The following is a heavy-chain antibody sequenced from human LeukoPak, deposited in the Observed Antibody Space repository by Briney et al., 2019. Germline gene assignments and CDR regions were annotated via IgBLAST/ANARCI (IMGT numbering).Heavy chain of an antibody. CDR1: GGSISSYY. CDR2: IYTSGST. V-gene: IGHV4-4*07. Sequence: SETLSLTCTVSGGSISSYYWSWIRQPAGKGLEWIGRIYTSGSTNYNPPLKSRVTISVDTSKNQFSLNLSSVTAADTAVYYCARQGVSGGWTTDAFDIWGQGTMVTVSS. J-gene: IGHJ3*02. D-gene: IGHD6-19*01. CDR3: ARQGVSGGWTTDAFDI.